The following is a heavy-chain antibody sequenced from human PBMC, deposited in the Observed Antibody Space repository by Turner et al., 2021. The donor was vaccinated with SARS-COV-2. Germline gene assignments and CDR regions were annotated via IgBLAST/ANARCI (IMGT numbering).Heavy chain of an antibody. Sequence: QVQLVQPGAEVKKPGASVKVSCKASGYTFTGYYMHWVRQAPGQGLEWMGWINPNSGGTNYAQKFQGRVTMTRDTSISTAYMELSRLRSDDTAVYFCARDLFDLGSRWTQWGQGTLVTVSS. D-gene: IGHD6-13*01. CDR1: GYTFTGYY. CDR2: INPNSGGT. CDR3: ARDLFDLGSRWTQ. J-gene: IGHJ4*02. V-gene: IGHV1-2*02.